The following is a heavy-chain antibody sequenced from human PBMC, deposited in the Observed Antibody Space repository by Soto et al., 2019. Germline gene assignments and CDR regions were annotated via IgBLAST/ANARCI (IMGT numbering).Heavy chain of an antibody. J-gene: IGHJ3*02. Sequence: QITLKESGPTLVKPTQTLTLTCTFSGFSLSTSGVGVGWIRQPPGKALEWLALIYWDDDKRYSPSLKSRLTITKDTSKNQVVLTMTNMDPVDTATYYCVHTPRGCSGGSCYAGAFDIWGQGTMVTVSS. V-gene: IGHV2-5*02. CDR2: IYWDDDK. D-gene: IGHD2-15*01. CDR3: VHTPRGCSGGSCYAGAFDI. CDR1: GFSLSTSGVG.